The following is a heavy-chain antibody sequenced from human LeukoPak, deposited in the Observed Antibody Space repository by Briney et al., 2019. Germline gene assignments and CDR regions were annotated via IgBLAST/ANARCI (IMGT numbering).Heavy chain of an antibody. J-gene: IGHJ4*02. Sequence: GGSLRLSCAASGFTFSSYAMSWVRQAPGKGLEWVSAISGSGGSTYYADSVKGRFTISRDNSKNTLYLQMNSLRAEDTASYYCAKDRGDGYSFDYWGQGTLVTVSS. CDR1: GFTFSSYA. CDR3: AKDRGDGYSFDY. D-gene: IGHD5-24*01. CDR2: ISGSGGST. V-gene: IGHV3-23*01.